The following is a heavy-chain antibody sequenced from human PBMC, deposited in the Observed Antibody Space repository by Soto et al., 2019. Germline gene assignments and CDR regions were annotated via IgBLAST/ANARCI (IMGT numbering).Heavy chain of an antibody. J-gene: IGHJ3*02. Sequence: QITLKESGPTLVKPTQTLTLTCTFSGFSLSTSSVGVGWIRQPPGKALEWLALIYWDDDKRYSPSLKSRLTITKETSKNQVVLKMTNMDPVDTETYYCAHRRVYDILTGYQAVDAFDIWGQGTMVTVSS. CDR1: GFSLSTSSVG. CDR3: AHRRVYDILTGYQAVDAFDI. D-gene: IGHD3-9*01. CDR2: IYWDDDK. V-gene: IGHV2-5*02.